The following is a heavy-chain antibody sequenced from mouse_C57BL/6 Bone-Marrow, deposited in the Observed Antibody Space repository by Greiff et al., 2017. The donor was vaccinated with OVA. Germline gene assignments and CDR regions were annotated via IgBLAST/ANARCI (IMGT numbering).Heavy chain of an antibody. J-gene: IGHJ3*01. CDR2: IDPSDSYT. CDR3: ARRGYGSRAWFAY. CDR1: GYTFTSYW. D-gene: IGHD1-1*01. Sequence: QVQLQQPGAELVMPGASVKLSCKASGYTFTSYWMHWVKQRPGQGLEWIGEIDPSDSYTNYNQKFKGKSTLTVDKSSSTAYMQLSSLTSEDSAVYHCARRGYGSRAWFAYWGQGTLVTVSA. V-gene: IGHV1-69*01.